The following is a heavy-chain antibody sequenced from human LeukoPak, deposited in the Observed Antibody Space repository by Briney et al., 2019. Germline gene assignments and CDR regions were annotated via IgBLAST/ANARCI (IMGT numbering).Heavy chain of an antibody. CDR3: AKGKEMTAVAGYYSFDY. D-gene: IGHD6-19*01. J-gene: IGHJ4*02. CDR1: GYSISSGYY. CDR2: IYHSGST. Sequence: PSETLSLTCTVSGYSISSGYYWGWIRQPPGKGLEWIGSIYHSGSTYYNPSLMSRVTISLDTSNNQFSLRVTSVTAADTAVYYCAKGKEMTAVAGYYSFDYWGQGTLVSVSS. V-gene: IGHV4-38-2*02.